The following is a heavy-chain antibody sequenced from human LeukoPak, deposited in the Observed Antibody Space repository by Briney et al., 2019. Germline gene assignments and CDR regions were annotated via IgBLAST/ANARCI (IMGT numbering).Heavy chain of an antibody. Sequence: SETLSLTCAVYGGSFSGYYWSWIRQPPGKGLEWIGEINHSGSTNYNPSLKSRVTISVDTSKNQFSLKLSSVTAADTAVYYCARSGGYSGSYFWGQGTLVTVSS. D-gene: IGHD1-26*01. J-gene: IGHJ4*02. CDR3: ARSGGYSGSYF. V-gene: IGHV4-34*01. CDR1: GGSFSGYY. CDR2: INHSGST.